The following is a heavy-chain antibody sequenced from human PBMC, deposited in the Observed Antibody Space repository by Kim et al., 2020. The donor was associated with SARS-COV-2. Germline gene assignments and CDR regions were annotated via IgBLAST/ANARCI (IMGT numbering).Heavy chain of an antibody. D-gene: IGHD6-19*01. CDR2: IKTDGSAK. Sequence: GGSLRLSCAASGFISSSFWMTWVRQAPGKGLEWVANIKTDGSAKSYVDSVKGRFTISRYNADNSLYLQMNSLRAEDTAVYYCARAGSGLKYFDYWGQGT. J-gene: IGHJ4*02. CDR3: ARAGSGLKYFDY. CDR1: GFISSSFW. V-gene: IGHV3-7*03.